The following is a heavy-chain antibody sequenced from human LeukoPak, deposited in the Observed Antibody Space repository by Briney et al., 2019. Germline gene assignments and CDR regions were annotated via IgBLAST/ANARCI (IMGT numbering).Heavy chain of an antibody. Sequence: GGSLRLSCAASGFTFSIYSMNCVRQARAKGLEWVSSISNSSSYIYYADSVKGRFNISRDNAKNSLYLQMNGLRDEDTAVYYCARLNGYSSGSYYDLSWDHWGQGTLVTVPS. CDR3: ARLNGYSSGSYYDLSWDH. CDR1: GFTFSIYS. V-gene: IGHV3-21*01. D-gene: IGHD3-22*01. CDR2: ISNSSSYI. J-gene: IGHJ4*02.